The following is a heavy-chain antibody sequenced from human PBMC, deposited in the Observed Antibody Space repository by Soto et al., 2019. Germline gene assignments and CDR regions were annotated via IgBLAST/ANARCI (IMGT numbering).Heavy chain of an antibody. V-gene: IGHV3-23*01. CDR2: ISDSGDDT. Sequence: EVQLLESGGGLVQPGGSLRLSCAASGFTFSSYAMSWLRQAPGKGLEWVSAISDSGDDTHYADSVKGRFTFSRDNSKNTLYLQMGSLRAEDTALYYCAKQVTGWYNDAFDIWGQGTMVTVSS. D-gene: IGHD6-19*01. CDR1: GFTFSSYA. J-gene: IGHJ3*02. CDR3: AKQVTGWYNDAFDI.